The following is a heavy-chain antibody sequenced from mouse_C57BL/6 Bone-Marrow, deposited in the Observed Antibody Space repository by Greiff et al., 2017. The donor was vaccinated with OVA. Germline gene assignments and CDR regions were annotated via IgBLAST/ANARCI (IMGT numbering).Heavy chain of an antibody. D-gene: IGHD1-1*01. J-gene: IGHJ4*01. CDR1: GYTFTDYY. CDR3: ARGSYAMDY. V-gene: IGHV1-76*01. CDR2: IYPGSGNT. Sequence: VQLVESGAELVRPGASVKLSCKASGYTFTDYYINWVKQRPGQGLEWIARIYPGSGNTYYNEKFKGKATLTAEKSSSTAYMQLSSLTSEDSAVYFCARGSYAMDYWGQGTSVTVSS.